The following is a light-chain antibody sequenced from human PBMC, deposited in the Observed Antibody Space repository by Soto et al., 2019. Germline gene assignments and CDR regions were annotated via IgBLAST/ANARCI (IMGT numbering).Light chain of an antibody. CDR1: QSVSSR. J-gene: IGKJ5*01. V-gene: IGKV3D-15*01. Sequence: EILMTQSPATLSVSPGERVTLSCRASQSVSSRVAWYQQKNGQAPRILMYGAYTRATGIPVRFSGSGSGTDCTLTISRLQSEDFEVYYCQQYNNWPITFGQGTRLEIK. CDR2: GAY. CDR3: QQYNNWPIT.